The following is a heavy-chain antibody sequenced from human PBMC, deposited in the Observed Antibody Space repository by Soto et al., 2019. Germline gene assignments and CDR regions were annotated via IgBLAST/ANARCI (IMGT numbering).Heavy chain of an antibody. CDR1: GGTFSSYA. J-gene: IGHJ5*02. CDR3: ARAPHYSNYPNNWFDP. V-gene: IGHV1-69*13. D-gene: IGHD4-4*01. Sequence: ASVKVSCKASGGTFSSYAISWVRQAPGQGLEWMGGIIPIFGTANYAQKFQGRVTITADESTSTAYMELSSLRSEDTAAYYCARAPHYSNYPNNWFDPWGQGTLVTVSS. CDR2: IIPIFGTA.